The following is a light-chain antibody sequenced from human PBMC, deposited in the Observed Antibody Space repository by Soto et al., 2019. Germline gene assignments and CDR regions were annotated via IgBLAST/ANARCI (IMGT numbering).Light chain of an antibody. CDR1: SFDVGNRNY. Sequence: QSALTQPASVSGSPGQSITISCTGTSFDVGNRNYVSWYQQHPGKAPKLIIYEVNNRPSGISDRFSGSKSGNTASLTISGLQAEDEANYYCSSYAGSNNLVFGGGTKLTVL. CDR3: SSYAGSNNLV. J-gene: IGLJ2*01. CDR2: EVN. V-gene: IGLV2-14*01.